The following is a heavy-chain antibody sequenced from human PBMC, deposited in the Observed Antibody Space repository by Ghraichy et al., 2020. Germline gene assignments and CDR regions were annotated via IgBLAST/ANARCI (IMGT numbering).Heavy chain of an antibody. Sequence: SETLSLTCTVSGGSISSSYNNWAWIRQTPGKGLEWIGSIYYSGSTYYNPSLESRVTISVDTSRNQFSLKLSSVTAADTAVFYCATSGSSLGEDYFDLWGQGTLVTVSS. D-gene: IGHD1-26*01. V-gene: IGHV4-39*01. CDR2: IYYSGST. J-gene: IGHJ4*02. CDR1: GGSISSSYNN. CDR3: ATSGSSLGEDYFDL.